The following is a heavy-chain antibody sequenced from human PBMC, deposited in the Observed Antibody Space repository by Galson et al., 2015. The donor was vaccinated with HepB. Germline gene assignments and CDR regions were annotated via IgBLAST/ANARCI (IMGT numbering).Heavy chain of an antibody. J-gene: IGHJ4*02. Sequence: SLRLSCAASGFTFSSYAMHWVRQAPGKGLEWVSYISTSGDIIYYADSVKGRFTISRDNAKNTLYLQMSRLRVEDTAVYYCARDHSWAGSFDYWGQGTLVTASS. CDR3: ARDHSWAGSFDY. V-gene: IGHV3-48*03. CDR2: ISTSGDII. CDR1: GFTFSSYA. D-gene: IGHD3-10*01.